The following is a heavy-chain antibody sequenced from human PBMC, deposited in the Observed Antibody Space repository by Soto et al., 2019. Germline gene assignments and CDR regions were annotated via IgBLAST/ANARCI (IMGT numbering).Heavy chain of an antibody. CDR1: GDPLRRSPLY. J-gene: IGHJ4*02. CDR2: FYYSVTT. Sequence: NPSLTRHVSGDPLRRSPLYRSWIRPHPGKGLEWSGLFYYSVTTYYNPSLKSRVTISLDTPRNQYSLKLSSVTAADTALYYCARVPTGTTGVYYFDSWGQGTRVTVSS. D-gene: IGHD1-1*01. CDR3: ARVPTGTTGVYYFDS. V-gene: IGHV4-31*03.